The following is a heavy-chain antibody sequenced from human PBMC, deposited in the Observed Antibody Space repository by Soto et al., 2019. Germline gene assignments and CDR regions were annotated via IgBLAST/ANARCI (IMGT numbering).Heavy chain of an antibody. Sequence: EVQLLESGGGLVQPGGSLRLSCAASGLTFTNYAMSWVRQAPGKGLEWVAVISGDGGTTVYADSVKGRFNISRDSTRNTLSLQMNTLRAEYTAIYYCTSARDNNGYCREADYWGQGTLVTVSS. D-gene: IGHD5-12*01. CDR3: TSARDNNGYCREADY. CDR2: ISGDGGTT. CDR1: GLTFTNYA. V-gene: IGHV3-23*01. J-gene: IGHJ4*02.